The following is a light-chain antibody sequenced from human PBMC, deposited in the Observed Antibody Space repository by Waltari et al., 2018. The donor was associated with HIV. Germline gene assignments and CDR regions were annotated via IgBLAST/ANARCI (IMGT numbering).Light chain of an antibody. CDR1: SSNVGAHYG. CDR3: AAWDGSLSGVV. V-gene: IGLV1-40*01. J-gene: IGLJ2*01. CDR2: ANN. Sequence: QSVLTQPPSVSGAPGQRVTISCTGSSSNVGAHYGVHWYQQLPRTAPKLLIYANNNRPSGFPDRFSGSKSGTSASLAISGLRSEDEADYYCAAWDGSLSGVVFGGGTKLTVL.